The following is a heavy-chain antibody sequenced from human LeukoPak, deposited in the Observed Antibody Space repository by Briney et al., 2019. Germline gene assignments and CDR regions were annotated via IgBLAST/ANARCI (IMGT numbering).Heavy chain of an antibody. Sequence: ASVTVSCKASGYTFTGYYMHWVRQAPGQGLEWMGWINPNSGGTNYAQKFQGRVTMTRDTSISTAYMELSRLRSDDTAVYYCARERTRRDGYNLNYWGQGTLVTVSS. CDR3: ARERTRRDGYNLNY. V-gene: IGHV1-2*02. CDR2: INPNSGGT. J-gene: IGHJ4*02. CDR1: GYTFTGYY. D-gene: IGHD5-24*01.